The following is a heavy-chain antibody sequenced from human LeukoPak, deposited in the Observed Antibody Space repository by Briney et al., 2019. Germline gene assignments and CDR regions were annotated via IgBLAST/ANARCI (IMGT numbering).Heavy chain of an antibody. CDR2: ISSSSSTI. CDR3: AKDSRNLPFDY. CDR1: GFTFSSYS. J-gene: IGHJ4*02. V-gene: IGHV3-48*01. D-gene: IGHD1-14*01. Sequence: GGSLRLSCAASGFTFSSYSMNWVRQAPGKGLEWVSSISSSSSTIYYADSVKGRFTISRDNAKNSLYLQMNSLRAEDTAVYYCAKDSRNLPFDYWGQGTLVTVSS.